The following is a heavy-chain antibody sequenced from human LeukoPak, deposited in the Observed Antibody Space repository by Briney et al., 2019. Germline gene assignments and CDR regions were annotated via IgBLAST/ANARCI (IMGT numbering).Heavy chain of an antibody. V-gene: IGHV1-18*04. J-gene: IGHJ4*02. CDR1: GHTFTSYG. CDR3: ARGPGIAVAGVFDY. D-gene: IGHD6-19*01. CDR2: ISGHNGHT. Sequence: GASVKVSCKASGHTFTSYGINWVRQAPGQGLEWMGWISGHNGHTNYVQKMQGRVTMTTDTSTNTAYMELRNLTSDDTAVYYCARGPGIAVAGVFDYWGQGSLVTVSS.